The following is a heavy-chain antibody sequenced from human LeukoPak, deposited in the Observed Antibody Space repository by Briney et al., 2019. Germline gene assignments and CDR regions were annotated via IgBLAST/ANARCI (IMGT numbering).Heavy chain of an antibody. D-gene: IGHD2-15*01. CDR1: ESSFSSYA. J-gene: IGHJ4*02. CDR3: AKGSGYCYGSSCHNAIDY. Sequence: PGGSLRLSCAASESSFSSYAMNWVRQAPGSGLEWVSMISGSGTGTDYADSVKGRFTISRDNSKNMVYLQMNNLRVEDTALYYCAKGSGYCYGSSCHNAIDYWGQGTLVAVSS. V-gene: IGHV3-23*01. CDR2: ISGSGTGT.